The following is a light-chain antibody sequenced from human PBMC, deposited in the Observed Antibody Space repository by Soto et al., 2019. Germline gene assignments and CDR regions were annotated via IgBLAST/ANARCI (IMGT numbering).Light chain of an antibody. V-gene: IGLV1-40*01. CDR3: TSHAGSNNYV. CDR1: TSNIGAGYD. Sequence: QSALTQPPSVSGAPGQRVTISCTGSTSNIGAGYDVQWYQQLPGTAPKFLINGNNNRPSGVSDRFSGSKSGTSGSLAITGLQAEDEADYYCTSHAGSNNYVFGTGTKVTVL. J-gene: IGLJ1*01. CDR2: GNN.